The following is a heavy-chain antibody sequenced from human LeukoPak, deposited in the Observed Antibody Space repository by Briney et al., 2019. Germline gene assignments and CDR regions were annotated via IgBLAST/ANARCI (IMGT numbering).Heavy chain of an antibody. D-gene: IGHD1-26*01. V-gene: IGHV4-4*02. J-gene: IGHJ4*02. Sequence: SGTLSLTCGVSGGSISGTNWWSWVRQPPGQGLEWIGEISLRGLTNYNPSLRSRLTMSLDESKNQVSLNPTSATAADTAVYYCSRESGPFSPFGFWGQGTLVSVHS. CDR3: SRESGPFSPFGF. CDR2: ISLRGLT. CDR1: GGSISGTNW.